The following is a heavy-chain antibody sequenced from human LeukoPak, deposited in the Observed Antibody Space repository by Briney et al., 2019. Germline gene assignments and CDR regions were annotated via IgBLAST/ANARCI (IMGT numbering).Heavy chain of an antibody. CDR2: IYSGGST. J-gene: IGHJ4*02. V-gene: IGHV3-66*01. CDR3: ARVPYGDYYFDY. D-gene: IGHD4-17*01. Sequence: GGSLRLSCAASGFTVSSNYMSWVRQAPGKRLEWVSIIYSGGSTYYADSVKGRFTISRDNSKNTLYLQMNSLRAEDTAVYYCARVPYGDYYFDYWGQGTLVTVSS. CDR1: GFTVSSNY.